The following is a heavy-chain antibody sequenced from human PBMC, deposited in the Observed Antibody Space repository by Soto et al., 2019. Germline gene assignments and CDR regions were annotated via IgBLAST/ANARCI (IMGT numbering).Heavy chain of an antibody. CDR3: AREVADYVWGSYRHFAY. V-gene: IGHV4-31*03. CDR1: GGSISSGGYY. J-gene: IGHJ4*02. D-gene: IGHD3-16*02. Sequence: QVQLQESGPGLVKPSQTLSLTCTVSGGSISSGGYYWSWIRQHPGKGLEWIGYIDYSGSTYYKPSLKSRVTISVDTSKNQFSLKLSSVTAADTAVYYCAREVADYVWGSYRHFAYWGQGTLVTVSS. CDR2: IDYSGST.